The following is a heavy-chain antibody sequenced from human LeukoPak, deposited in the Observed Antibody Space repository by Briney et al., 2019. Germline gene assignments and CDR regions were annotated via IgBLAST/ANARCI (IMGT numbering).Heavy chain of an antibody. CDR1: GYTFTSYG. CDR3: ARDFVEGILRFLEWSGEYYFDY. Sequence: GASVKVSCKASGYTFTSYGISWVRQAPGQGLEWMGWISAYNGNTNYAQKLQGRVTMTTDTSTSTAYMELRSLRSDDTAVYYCARDFVEGILRFLEWSGEYYFDYWGQGTLVTVSS. V-gene: IGHV1-18*01. D-gene: IGHD3-3*01. J-gene: IGHJ4*02. CDR2: ISAYNGNT.